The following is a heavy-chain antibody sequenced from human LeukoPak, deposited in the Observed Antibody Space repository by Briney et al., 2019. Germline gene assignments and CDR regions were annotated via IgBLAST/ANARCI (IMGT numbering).Heavy chain of an antibody. CDR1: GFTFSSYW. V-gene: IGHV3-74*01. CDR3: ARDPSMGMVRGVRYYMDV. Sequence: GGSLRLSCAASGFTFSSYWMHWVRQAPGKGLVWVSRINSDGSSTSYADSVKGRFTISRDNAKNTLYLQMNSLRAEDTAVYYCARDPSMGMVRGVRYYMDVWGKGTTVTVSS. CDR2: INSDGSST. D-gene: IGHD3-10*01. J-gene: IGHJ6*03.